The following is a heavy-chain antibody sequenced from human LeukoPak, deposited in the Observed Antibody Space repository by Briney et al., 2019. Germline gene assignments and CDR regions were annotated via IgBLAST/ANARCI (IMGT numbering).Heavy chain of an antibody. V-gene: IGHV4-39*07. J-gene: IGHJ5*02. CDR3: ARTASSGYYYAPDLNWFDP. Sequence: SETLSLTCTVSGGSISSSSYYWGWIRQPPGKGLEWIGSIYHSGSTYYNPSLKSRVTISVDTSKNQFSLKLSSVTAADTAVYYCARTASSGYYYAPDLNWFDPWGQGTLVTVSS. CDR2: IYHSGST. CDR1: GGSISSSSYY. D-gene: IGHD3-22*01.